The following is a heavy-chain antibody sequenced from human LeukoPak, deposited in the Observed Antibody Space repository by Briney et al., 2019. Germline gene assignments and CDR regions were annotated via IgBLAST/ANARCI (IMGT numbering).Heavy chain of an antibody. CDR2: ISAYNGDT. Sequence: GASVKVSCKASGYTFASFGLSWVRQAPGQGLELVGWISAYNGDTSYAQNLQGRVTMTTDTSTSTAYMELRSLRSDDTAVYYCARIDLWFGELIDYWGQGTLVTVSS. J-gene: IGHJ4*02. D-gene: IGHD3-10*01. CDR1: GYTFASFG. CDR3: ARIDLWFGELIDY. V-gene: IGHV1-18*01.